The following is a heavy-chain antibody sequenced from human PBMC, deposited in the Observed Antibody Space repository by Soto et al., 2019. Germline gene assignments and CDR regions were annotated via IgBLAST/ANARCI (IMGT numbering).Heavy chain of an antibody. Sequence: ASVKVSCKASGYTFTSYYMHWVRQAPGQGLEWMGIINPSGGSTSYAQKFQGRVTMTRDTSTSTVYMELSSLRSEDTAVYYCAILTPLLYYDILTGYEEGHWFDPWGQGTLVTVSS. J-gene: IGHJ5*02. D-gene: IGHD3-9*01. CDR2: INPSGGST. V-gene: IGHV1-46*01. CDR1: GYTFTSYY. CDR3: AILTPLLYYDILTGYEEGHWFDP.